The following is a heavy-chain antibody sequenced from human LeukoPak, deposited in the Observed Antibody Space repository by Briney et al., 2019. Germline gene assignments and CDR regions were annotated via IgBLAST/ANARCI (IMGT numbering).Heavy chain of an antibody. J-gene: IGHJ3*02. CDR2: INPNSGGT. CDR3: AAELYGVYTDCCTFHI. CDR1: GYTFTGYY. D-gene: IGHD4-17*01. V-gene: IGHV1-2*02. Sequence: ASVKVSCKASGYTFTGYYMHWVRQAPGQGLEWMGWINPNSGGTNYAQKFQGRVTMTRDTSISTAYMELSRLRSEDSAVYYCAAELYGVYTDCCTFHIWGQGTTVTVSS.